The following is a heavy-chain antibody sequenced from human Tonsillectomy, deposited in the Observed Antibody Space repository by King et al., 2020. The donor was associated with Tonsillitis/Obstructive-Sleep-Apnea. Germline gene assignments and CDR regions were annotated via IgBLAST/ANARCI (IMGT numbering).Heavy chain of an antibody. CDR2: ISSSGSTI. CDR3: ASGSTRSYYFES. V-gene: IGHV3-48*03. D-gene: IGHD1-26*01. J-gene: IGHJ4*02. Sequence: VQLVESGGGLVQPGGSLRLSCAASGFTFSSYEVNWVRQGPGKGLEWVSYISSSGSTIYSADSVKGRFTISRDNAKNSLYLQMNSLRAEDTAVYYCASGSTRSYYFESWGQGTLVTVSS. CDR1: GFTFSSYE.